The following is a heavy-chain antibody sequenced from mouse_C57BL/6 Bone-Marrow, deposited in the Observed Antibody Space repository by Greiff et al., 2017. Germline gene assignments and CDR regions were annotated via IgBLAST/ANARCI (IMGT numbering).Heavy chain of an antibody. Sequence: VQLQQPGAELVKPGASVKLSCKASGYTFTSYWLQWVKQRPGQGLEWIGEIDPSDSYTNSNQKFKGKATLTVDTSSSTAYMQLSSLTSEDSAVYYCARGYLAWFAYWGQGTLVTVSA. D-gene: IGHD2-3*01. CDR3: ARGYLAWFAY. V-gene: IGHV1-50*01. J-gene: IGHJ3*01. CDR1: GYTFTSYW. CDR2: IDPSDSYT.